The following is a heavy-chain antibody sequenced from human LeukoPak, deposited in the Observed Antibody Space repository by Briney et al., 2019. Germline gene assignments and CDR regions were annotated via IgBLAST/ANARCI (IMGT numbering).Heavy chain of an antibody. Sequence: PGGSLRLSCAASGFTFDDYGMSWVRQAPGKGLEWVSGINWNGGSTGYADSVKGRFTISRDNSKNTLYLQMNSLRPEDTAVYYCAPRVVVITAPFDYWGQGTLVTVSS. J-gene: IGHJ4*02. D-gene: IGHD2-21*01. V-gene: IGHV3-20*04. CDR3: APRVVVITAPFDY. CDR1: GFTFDDYG. CDR2: INWNGGST.